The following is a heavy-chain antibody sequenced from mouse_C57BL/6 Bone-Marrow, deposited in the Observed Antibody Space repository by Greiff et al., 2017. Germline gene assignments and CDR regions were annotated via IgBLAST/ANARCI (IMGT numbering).Heavy chain of an antibody. D-gene: IGHD1-1*01. CDR3: ASLYGSGHYYAMDD. V-gene: IGHV2-2*01. J-gene: IGHJ4*01. Sequence: VQLQQSGPGLVQPSQSLSITCTVSGFSLTSYGVHWVRQSPGKGLEWLGVIGSGGSTDYNAAFISRLSISKDNSKSHVFFKMNSLQADDTAIYYCASLYGSGHYYAMDDWGQGTSVTVSS. CDR1: GFSLTSYG. CDR2: IGSGGST.